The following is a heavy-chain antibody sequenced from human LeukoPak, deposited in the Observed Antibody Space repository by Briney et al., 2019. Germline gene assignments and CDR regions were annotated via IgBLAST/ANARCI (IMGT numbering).Heavy chain of an antibody. CDR3: ARLNDYGSGHYRVFDC. J-gene: IGHJ4*02. CDR1: GYSFNRHR. D-gene: IGHD3-10*01. CDR2: XYPGDSDI. V-gene: IGHV5-51*01. Sequence: GESLQISCKGSGYSFNRHRIVXXXXXXXXXXXXXXXXYPGDSDIRYSPSFQGQVTISADKSITTAYLQWSSLKASDTAIYYCARLNDYGSGHYRVFDCWGQGTLVTVSS.